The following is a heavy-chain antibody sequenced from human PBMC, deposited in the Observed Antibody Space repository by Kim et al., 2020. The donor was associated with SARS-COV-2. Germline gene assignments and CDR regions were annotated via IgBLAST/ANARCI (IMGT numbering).Heavy chain of an antibody. Sequence: ASVKVSCKASGYTFTSYGISWVRQAPGQGLEWMGWISAYNGNTNYAQKLQGRVTMTTDTSTSTAYMELRSLRSDDTAVYYCARRAPLPYCGGDCYLDYWGQGTLVTVSS. V-gene: IGHV1-18*04. CDR2: ISAYNGNT. J-gene: IGHJ4*02. D-gene: IGHD2-21*02. CDR1: GYTFTSYG. CDR3: ARRAPLPYCGGDCYLDY.